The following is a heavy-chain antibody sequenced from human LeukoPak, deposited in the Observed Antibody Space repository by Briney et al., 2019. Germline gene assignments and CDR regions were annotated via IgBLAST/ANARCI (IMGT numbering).Heavy chain of an antibody. CDR1: GFTFSDYA. Sequence: GGSLRLSCAASGFTFSDYAMHWVRQAPGKGLEYVSAINNNGDSTYYANSVKGRFTISRDNSKNTLYLQMNSLRAEDTAVYYCATREGPGPYAEYFQHWGQGTLVTVSS. CDR3: ATREGPGPYAEYFQH. CDR2: INNNGDST. D-gene: IGHD5-24*01. J-gene: IGHJ1*01. V-gene: IGHV3-64*01.